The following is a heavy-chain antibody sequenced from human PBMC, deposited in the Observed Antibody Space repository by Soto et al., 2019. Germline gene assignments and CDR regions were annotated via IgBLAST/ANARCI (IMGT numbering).Heavy chain of an antibody. D-gene: IGHD2-15*01. CDR3: ARVVVAGPSYYYYYGMDV. CDR2: INAGDGDT. CDR1: GYTLTSYA. Sequence: ASVKVSCKTSGYTLTSYAMHWVRQAPGQRLEWMGWINAGDGDTKYSQKFQGRVTITRDTFANTAYMEVSSLRSEDTAMYYCARVVVAGPSYYYYYGMDVWGQGTTVTVSS. V-gene: IGHV1-3*01. J-gene: IGHJ6*02.